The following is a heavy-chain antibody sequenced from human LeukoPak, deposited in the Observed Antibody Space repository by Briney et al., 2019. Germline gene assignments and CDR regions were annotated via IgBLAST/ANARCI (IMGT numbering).Heavy chain of an antibody. CDR2: ISYDGSNK. Sequence: GGSLRLSCAASGFTFSSYAMHWVRQAPGKGLGWVAVISYDGSNKYYADSVKGRFTISRDNSKNTLYLQMNSLRAEDTAVYYCARDASSSGWFDPWGQGTLVTVSS. CDR1: GFTFSSYA. V-gene: IGHV3-30-3*01. D-gene: IGHD6-6*01. CDR3: ARDASSSGWFDP. J-gene: IGHJ5*02.